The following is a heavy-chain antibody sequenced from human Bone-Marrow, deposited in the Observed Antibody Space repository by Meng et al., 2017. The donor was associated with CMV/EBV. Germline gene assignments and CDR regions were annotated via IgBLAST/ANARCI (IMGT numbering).Heavy chain of an antibody. J-gene: IGHJ6*01. CDR1: GFTFDNYA. Sequence: SRKISCTGSGFTFDNYAMHWVRQAPGKGREWVSGISWNCGSIAYADSLKGRFTISRDNAKNSLYLQMNSLRAEDTALYYCTKDTKERFWDWLGGMDVWGPGTTVPVSS. CDR3: TKDTKERFWDWLGGMDV. V-gene: IGHV3-9*01. D-gene: IGHD3-3*01. CDR2: ISWNCGSI.